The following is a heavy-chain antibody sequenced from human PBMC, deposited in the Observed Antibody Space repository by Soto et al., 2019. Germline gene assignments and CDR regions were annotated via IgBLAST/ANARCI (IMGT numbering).Heavy chain of an antibody. CDR1: GYSFSDYD. Sequence: SVKVSCKASGYSFSDYDINWVRQATLQGPEWMGWMNPNSGNTGYAQKFQGRVTMTRNTSINTAYMELSSLGSEDTAVYYCARDNRYNWNDEGWFDPWGQGTLVTVSS. CDR2: MNPNSGNT. CDR3: ARDNRYNWNDEGWFDP. D-gene: IGHD1-20*01. V-gene: IGHV1-8*01. J-gene: IGHJ5*02.